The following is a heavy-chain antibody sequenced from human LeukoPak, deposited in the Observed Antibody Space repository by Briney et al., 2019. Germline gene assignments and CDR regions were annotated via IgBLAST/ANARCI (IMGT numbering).Heavy chain of an antibody. CDR3: AKNGDISRTPSDY. J-gene: IGHJ4*02. CDR1: GFTFSSYA. D-gene: IGHD3-9*01. V-gene: IGHV3-23*01. CDR2: ISGSGGSA. Sequence: PGGSLRLSCAASGFTFSSYAMSWVRQAPGKGLEWVSAISGSGGSAYYADSVKGRFTISRDNSKNTLYLQMNSLRAEDTAVYYCAKNGDISRTPSDYWGQGTLVTVSS.